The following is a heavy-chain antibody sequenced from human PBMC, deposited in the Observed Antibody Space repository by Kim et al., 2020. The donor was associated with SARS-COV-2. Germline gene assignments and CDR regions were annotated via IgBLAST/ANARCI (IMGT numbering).Heavy chain of an antibody. CDR3: ARDWGDGYNYLPGY. J-gene: IGHJ4*02. CDR2: IYYSGST. D-gene: IGHD5-12*01. Sequence: SETLSLTCTVSGGPISSGGYYWSWIRQHPGKGLEWIGYIYYSGSTYYNPSLKSRVTISVDTSKNQFSLKLSSVTAADTAVYYCARDWGDGYNYLPGYWGQGILVTVSS. CDR1: GGPISSGGYY. V-gene: IGHV4-31*03.